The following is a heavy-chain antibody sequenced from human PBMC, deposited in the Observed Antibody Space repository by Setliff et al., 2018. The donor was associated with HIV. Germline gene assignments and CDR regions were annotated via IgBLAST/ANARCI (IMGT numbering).Heavy chain of an antibody. CDR2: VNPSGGDT. J-gene: IGHJ4*02. CDR1: GYAFTSFY. CDR3: ARALYTNLAHVDY. V-gene: IGHV1-46*01. Sequence: ASVKVSCKASGYAFTSFYLHWVRQAPGQGLEWMAIVNPSGGDTSYAEKFQGRVTMTSDTSTSTVYMDLSSLGSEDTAVYYCARALYTNLAHVDYWGQGTLVTVS. D-gene: IGHD2-2*02.